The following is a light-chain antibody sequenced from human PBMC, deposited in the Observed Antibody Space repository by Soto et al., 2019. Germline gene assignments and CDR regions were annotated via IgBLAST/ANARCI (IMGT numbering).Light chain of an antibody. V-gene: IGKV3-20*01. CDR3: HQYGRSPWT. CDR2: DTS. Sequence: EIVLTQSPGTLSLSPGERATLSCRASQSVSSSYLAWYQQTPGQAPRLLVYDTSYRATGVPDRSSGSGSGTDFTLTISRLEPEDSAVYYCHQYGRSPWTFGQGTKVDIK. J-gene: IGKJ1*01. CDR1: QSVSSSY.